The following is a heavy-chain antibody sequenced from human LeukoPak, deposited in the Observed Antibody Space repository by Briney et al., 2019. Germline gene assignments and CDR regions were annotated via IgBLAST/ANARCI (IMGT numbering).Heavy chain of an antibody. CDR1: GYTFTGYY. J-gene: IGHJ4*02. CDR2: IIPIFGTA. CDR3: ASEYYYDSSGYYFSAPPHDY. Sequence: ASVKVSCKASGYTFTGYYMHWVRQAPGQGLEWMGGIIPIFGTANYAQKFQGRVTITADKSTSTAYMELSSLRSEDTAVYYCASEYYYDSSGYYFSAPPHDYWGQGTLVTVSS. D-gene: IGHD3-22*01. V-gene: IGHV1-69*06.